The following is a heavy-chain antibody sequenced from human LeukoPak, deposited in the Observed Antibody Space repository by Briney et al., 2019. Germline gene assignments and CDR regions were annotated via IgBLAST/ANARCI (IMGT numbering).Heavy chain of an antibody. Sequence: GGSLRLSCAASGFTFRNFAMGWVRQSPGKGLEWVSVISAGDGDNPYYADSVKGRFSISRDNSNYTLHLQMNGLRVEDTAVFYCAKFKGHYYYDSSGFCDNWGQGTLVTVSS. D-gene: IGHD3-22*01. CDR2: ISAGDGDNP. CDR3: AKFKGHYYYDSSGFCDN. J-gene: IGHJ4*02. CDR1: GFTFRNFA. V-gene: IGHV3-23*01.